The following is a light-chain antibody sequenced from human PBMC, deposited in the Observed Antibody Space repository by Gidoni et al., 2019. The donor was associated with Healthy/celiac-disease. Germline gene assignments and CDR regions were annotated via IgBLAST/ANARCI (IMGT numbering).Light chain of an antibody. CDR3: QSYDSSNLWV. Sequence: NFMLTQPHSVSESPGKTLTISCTRSSGSIASNYVQWYQQRPGSSPTTVIYADNQRPSGVPDRFSGSIDSSSNSASLTISGLKTEDEADYYCQSYDSSNLWVFGGGTKLTVL. V-gene: IGLV6-57*01. CDR2: ADN. CDR1: SGSIASNY. J-gene: IGLJ3*02.